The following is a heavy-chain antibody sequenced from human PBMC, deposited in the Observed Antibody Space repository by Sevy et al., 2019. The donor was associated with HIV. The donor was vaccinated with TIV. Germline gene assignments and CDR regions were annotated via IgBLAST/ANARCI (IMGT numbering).Heavy chain of an antibody. J-gene: IGHJ4*01. Sequence: GGSLRLSCAASGLSFTSAWMSWVRQAPGKGLEWVSGISGSSGLTYYADSVKGRFTISRDNSKNTLYLQMKNLRADDTAVYYCAKGTVAAPVGNYFDHWGHGALVTVSS. D-gene: IGHD6-25*01. CDR1: GLSFTSAW. CDR2: ISGSSGLT. V-gene: IGHV3-23*01. CDR3: AKGTVAAPVGNYFDH.